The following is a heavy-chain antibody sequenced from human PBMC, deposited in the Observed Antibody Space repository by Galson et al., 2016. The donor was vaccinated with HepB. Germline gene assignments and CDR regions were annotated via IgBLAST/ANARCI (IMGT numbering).Heavy chain of an antibody. D-gene: IGHD1-1*01. J-gene: IGHJ4*02. CDR3: ARVPLERRGPGYFHH. CDR2: IYYSGST. Sequence: TLSLTCTVSGGSISSGDYYWSCIRQHPGKGLEWIGHIYYSGSTYHNPSLKSRLTISVDTSKNQFSLKLSSVTAADTAVYYCARVPLERRGPGYFHHWGQGTLVTVSS. V-gene: IGHV4-31*03. CDR1: GGSISSGDYY.